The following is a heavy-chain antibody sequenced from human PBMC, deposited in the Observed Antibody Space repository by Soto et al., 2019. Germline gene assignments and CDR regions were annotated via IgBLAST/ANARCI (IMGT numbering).Heavy chain of an antibody. D-gene: IGHD6-19*01. CDR3: ARDLALAGNY. V-gene: IGHV3-21*01. Sequence: LRLSCAASGFTFSSYAMSWVRQTQEKGLEWVSSISSTSSYTHYSDSVKGRFTISRDNANNSLFLQMNSLRAEDTATYYCARDLALAGNYWGQGVLVTVS. CDR1: GFTFSSYA. CDR2: ISSTSSYT. J-gene: IGHJ4*02.